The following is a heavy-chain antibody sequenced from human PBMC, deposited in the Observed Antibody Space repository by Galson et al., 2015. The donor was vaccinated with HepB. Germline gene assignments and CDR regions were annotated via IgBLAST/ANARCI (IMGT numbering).Heavy chain of an antibody. Sequence: SLRLSCAASGFTFSSYGMHWVRQAPGKGLEWVAGILYDGSNKQYADSVKGRLTISRDNSKNTLYLQMNSLSGEDTAVYYCARTRSRGIIGHSYYFDYWGQGTLVTV. CDR2: ILYDGSNK. CDR3: ARTRSRGIIGHSYYFDY. V-gene: IGHV3-30*04. J-gene: IGHJ4*02. CDR1: GFTFSSYG. D-gene: IGHD3-10*01.